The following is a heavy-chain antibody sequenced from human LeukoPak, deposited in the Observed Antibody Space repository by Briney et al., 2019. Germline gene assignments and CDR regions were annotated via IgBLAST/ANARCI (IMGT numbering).Heavy chain of an antibody. CDR2: IRYDGSNK. J-gene: IGHJ3*02. V-gene: IGHV3-30*02. CDR3: AKGSGSYHVGAFDI. Sequence: PGGSLRLSCAASGFTFSSYGMHWVRQAPGKGLEWVAFIRYDGSNKYYADSVKGRFTISRDNSKNTLYLQMNSLRAEDTAVYYCAKGSGSYHVGAFDIWGQGTMVTVSS. D-gene: IGHD1-26*01. CDR1: GFTFSSYG.